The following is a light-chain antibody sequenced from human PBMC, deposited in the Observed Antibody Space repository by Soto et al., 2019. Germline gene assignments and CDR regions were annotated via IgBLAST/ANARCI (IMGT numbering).Light chain of an antibody. J-gene: IGKJ4*02. CDR3: PQTYSTTQT. CDR1: QSISSY. Sequence: DISQSQNSLTASVGDRVNITCRASQSISSYLNWYQQKPGKAPKLLIYAASSLQSGVPSRFSGSGSGTDFTLTICCLQPEDFATYYSPQTYSTTQTFDVGTKVDIK. CDR2: AAS. V-gene: IGKV1-39*01.